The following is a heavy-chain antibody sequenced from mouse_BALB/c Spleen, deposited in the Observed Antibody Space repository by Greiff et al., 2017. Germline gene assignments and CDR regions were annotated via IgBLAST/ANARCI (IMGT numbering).Heavy chain of an antibody. CDR3: AREGSSRYAMDY. D-gene: IGHD1-1*01. J-gene: IGHJ4*01. V-gene: IGHV1S135*01. Sequence: LVESGPELGKPGASVKISCKASGYSFTGYNMYWVKQSHRKSLEWIGYIDPYNGGTSYNQKSKGKATLTVDKSSSTAYMHLNSLTSEDSAIYYCAREGSSRYAMDYWGQGTSVTVSS. CDR1: GYSFTGYN. CDR2: IDPYNGGT.